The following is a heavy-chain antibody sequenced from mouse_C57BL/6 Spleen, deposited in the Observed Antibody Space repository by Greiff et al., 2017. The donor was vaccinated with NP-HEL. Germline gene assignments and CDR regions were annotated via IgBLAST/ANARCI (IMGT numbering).Heavy chain of an antibody. Sequence: VQLQQSGAELVRPGASVTMSCKASGYTFTDYEMHWVKQTHVHGLEWIGAFDPETGGTAYNQKFKGKAILTAEKSSSTAYMELRSLTSEYSAVYYCTRWYYAMDDWGQGTSVTVSS. CDR2: FDPETGGT. CDR3: TRWYYAMDD. J-gene: IGHJ4*01. CDR1: GYTFTDYE. V-gene: IGHV1-15*01.